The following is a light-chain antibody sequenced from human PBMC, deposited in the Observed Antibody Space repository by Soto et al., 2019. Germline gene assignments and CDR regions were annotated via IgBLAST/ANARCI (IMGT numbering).Light chain of an antibody. CDR1: QTVSRN. CDR2: DVF. Sequence: EVVMTQSPATLSGSPGERATLSCRASQTVSRNLAWYQQRPGQAPRLLIYDVFTRAAGIPARFSGSGSETEFTPTIRSLQSEDFAVYYCQQYNNWPPWTFGQGTKVDIK. CDR3: QQYNNWPPWT. J-gene: IGKJ1*01. V-gene: IGKV3-15*01.